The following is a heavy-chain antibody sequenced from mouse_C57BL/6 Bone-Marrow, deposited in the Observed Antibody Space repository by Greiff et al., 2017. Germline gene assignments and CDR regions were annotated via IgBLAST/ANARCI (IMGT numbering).Heavy chain of an antibody. D-gene: IGHD1-1*01. V-gene: IGHV1-69*01. CDR1: GYTFTSYW. Sequence: QVQLQQPGAELVMPGASVKLSCKASGYTFTSYWMHWVKQRPGQGLEWIGEINPSDSSTNYNQKFKGKSTLTVDKSSSTAYMKLSSLTSEDSAVYYCARSIYYYGSRYFDVWGTGTTVTVSS. J-gene: IGHJ1*03. CDR2: INPSDSST. CDR3: ARSIYYYGSRYFDV.